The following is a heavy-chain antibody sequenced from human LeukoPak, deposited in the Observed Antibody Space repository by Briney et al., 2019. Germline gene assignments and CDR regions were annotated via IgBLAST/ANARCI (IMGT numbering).Heavy chain of an antibody. V-gene: IGHV3-23*01. CDR3: ARRTTVVGPAPFDH. J-gene: IGHJ4*02. Sequence: GGSLRLSCAASGFTFSSYAMSWVRQAPGKGLEWVSAISPGGDTIYYLDSVKGRFTISRDNSKNTLYLQMNSLRAEDTAVYYCARRTTVVGPAPFDHWGQGTLVTVSS. CDR2: ISPGGDTI. D-gene: IGHD4-23*01. CDR1: GFTFSSYA.